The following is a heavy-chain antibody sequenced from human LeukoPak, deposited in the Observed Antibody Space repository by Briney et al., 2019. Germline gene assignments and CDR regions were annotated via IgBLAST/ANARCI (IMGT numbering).Heavy chain of an antibody. Sequence: ASVKVSCKASGYTFTSYYMHWVRQAPGQGLEWMGIINPSVGSTSYAQKFQGRVTMTRDTSTSTVYMELSSLRSEDTAVYYCARDSLEAGDAFDIWGQGTMVTVSS. J-gene: IGHJ3*02. V-gene: IGHV1-46*01. CDR3: ARDSLEAGDAFDI. CDR2: INPSVGST. CDR1: GYTFTSYY.